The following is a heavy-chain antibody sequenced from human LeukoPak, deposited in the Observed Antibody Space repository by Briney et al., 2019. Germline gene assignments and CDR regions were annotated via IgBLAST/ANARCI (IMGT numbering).Heavy chain of an antibody. CDR3: ARDLCDSSGYYYGADP. CDR2: INPSGGST. CDR1: GYTFTSYY. D-gene: IGHD3-22*01. Sequence: ASVKVSCKASGYTFTSYYMHWVRQAPGQGLEWMGIINPSGGSTSYAQKFQGRVTMTRDMSTSTVYMELSSLRSEDTAVYYCARDLCDSSGYYYGADPWGQGTLVTVSS. J-gene: IGHJ5*02. V-gene: IGHV1-46*01.